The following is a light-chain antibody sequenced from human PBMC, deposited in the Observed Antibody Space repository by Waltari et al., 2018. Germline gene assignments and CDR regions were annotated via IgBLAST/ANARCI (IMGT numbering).Light chain of an antibody. CDR2: HAS. J-gene: IGKJ1*01. CDR3: KHYESLPVT. V-gene: IGKV3-20*01. CDR1: QSISKY. Sequence: EIVLTQSPGTLSLSSGERATLSCRTSQSISKYLAWYQQKPGQAPRLLIYHASSRATGIPDSFRGSGSGTDFSLTISRLEPEDLAVYYGKHYESLPVTFGQGTKVEI.